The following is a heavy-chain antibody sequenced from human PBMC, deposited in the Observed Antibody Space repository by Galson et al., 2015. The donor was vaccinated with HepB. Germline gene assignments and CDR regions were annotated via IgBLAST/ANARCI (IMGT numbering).Heavy chain of an antibody. J-gene: IGHJ1*01. V-gene: IGHV3-30*18. CDR3: ANNYYDSSGYYQEYFQH. D-gene: IGHD3-22*01. CDR2: ISYDGSNK. CDR1: GFTFSSYG. Sequence: SLRLSCAASGFTFSSYGMHWVRQAPGKGLEWVAVISYDGSNKYYADSVKGRFTISRDNSKNTLCLQMNSLRAEDTAVYYCANNYYDSSGYYQEYFQHWGQGTLVTVSS.